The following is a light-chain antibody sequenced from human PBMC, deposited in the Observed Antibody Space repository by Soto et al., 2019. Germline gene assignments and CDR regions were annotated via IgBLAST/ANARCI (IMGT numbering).Light chain of an antibody. Sequence: SYELTQPPSVSVSPGQTARITCSGDALPKQYAYWYQQKPGQAPVLVIYKDSERPSGNHERFSGSSSGTTVTLTISGVQAEDEADYYCQSADSSGTYPVVFCGGTKLNVL. CDR3: QSADSSGTYPVV. CDR2: KDS. CDR1: ALPKQY. J-gene: IGLJ2*01. V-gene: IGLV3-25*03.